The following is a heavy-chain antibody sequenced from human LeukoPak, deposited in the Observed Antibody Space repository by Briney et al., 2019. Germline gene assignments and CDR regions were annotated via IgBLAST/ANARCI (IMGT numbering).Heavy chain of an antibody. CDR2: MNPNSGNT. CDR3: ARGLGRVRFGEYYFDY. Sequence: ASVKVSCKASGYTFTSYDINWVRQATVQGLEWMGWMNPNSGNTGYAQKFQGRVTMTRNASISTAYMELSSLRSEDTAVYYCARGLGRVRFGEYYFDYWGQGTLVTVSS. V-gene: IGHV1-8*01. CDR1: GYTFTSYD. D-gene: IGHD3-10*01. J-gene: IGHJ4*02.